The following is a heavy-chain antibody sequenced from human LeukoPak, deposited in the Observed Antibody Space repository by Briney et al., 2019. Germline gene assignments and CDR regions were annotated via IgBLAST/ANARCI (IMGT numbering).Heavy chain of an antibody. CDR3: ARDPRWLTPDCTSTSCYENYFDP. D-gene: IGHD2-2*01. CDR2: IYHSGSA. Sequence: SETLSLTCGVSGYSISSGYQWAWIRQSPGKGLEWIGSIYHSGSAHYNPSLKSRVTISVETSKNQFSLNMSSMTAADMAVYYCARDPRWLTPDCTSTSCYENYFDPWGQGTLVTVSS. V-gene: IGHV4-38-2*02. J-gene: IGHJ5*02. CDR1: GYSISSGYQ.